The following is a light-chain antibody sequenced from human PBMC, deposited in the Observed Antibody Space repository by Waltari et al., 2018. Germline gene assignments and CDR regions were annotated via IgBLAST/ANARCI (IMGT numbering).Light chain of an antibody. CDR3: QQSYMTPLT. J-gene: IGKJ4*01. V-gene: IGKV1-39*01. CDR2: AAF. Sequence: DIQMTQSPSSLPASVGDRVTITCRASQPISNFLHWYQQKPGKAPKFLIHAAFTLQAGVPSRFAGSGSGTEFTLTINNLQPEDFATYYCQQSYMTPLTFGGGTNVESK. CDR1: QPISNF.